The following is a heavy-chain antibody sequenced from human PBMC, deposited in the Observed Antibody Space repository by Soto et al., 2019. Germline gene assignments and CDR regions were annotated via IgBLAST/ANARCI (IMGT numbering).Heavy chain of an antibody. CDR1: GYTFSSYA. CDR2: INPNNGGT. CDR3: AIPDLGYCSGGSCYLEYFQH. D-gene: IGHD2-15*01. Sequence: VSVKVSCKASGYTFSSYAMHWVRQAPGQRLEWMGWINPNNGGTKYAQKFQGWVTMTRDTSISTAYMELSRLRSDDTAVYYCAIPDLGYCSGGSCYLEYFQHWGQGTLVTVSS. J-gene: IGHJ1*01. V-gene: IGHV1-2*04.